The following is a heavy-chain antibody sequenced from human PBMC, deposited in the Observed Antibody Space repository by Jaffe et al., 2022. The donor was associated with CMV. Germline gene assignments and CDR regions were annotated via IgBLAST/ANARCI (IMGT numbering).Heavy chain of an antibody. CDR1: GGSISSSSYY. CDR2: IYYSGST. V-gene: IGHV4-39*01. Sequence: QLQLQESGPGLVKPSETLSLTCTVSGGSISSSSYYWGWIRQPPGKGLEWIGSIYYSGSTYYNPSLKSRVTISVDTSKNQFSLKLSSVTAADTAVYYCARHERDYGDYYFDYWGQGTLVTVSS. D-gene: IGHD4-17*01. CDR3: ARHERDYGDYYFDY. J-gene: IGHJ4*02.